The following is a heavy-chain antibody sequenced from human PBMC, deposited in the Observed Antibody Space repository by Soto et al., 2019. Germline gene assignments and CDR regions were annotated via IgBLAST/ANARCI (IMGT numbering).Heavy chain of an antibody. CDR3: ALYAAMFF. V-gene: IGHV3-23*01. CDR1: GFPFSTYD. D-gene: IGHD2-2*01. J-gene: IGHJ4*02. CDR2: ISAGGAAS. Sequence: EVQLLESGGGSVQPGGSLRLSCAASGFPFSTYDMNWVRQAPGEGLEWVSCISAGGAASHYADSVKGRFFIFRDNSKNTLYLQMNSLRVEDTAVYYCALYAAMFFGGQGTQVTVSS.